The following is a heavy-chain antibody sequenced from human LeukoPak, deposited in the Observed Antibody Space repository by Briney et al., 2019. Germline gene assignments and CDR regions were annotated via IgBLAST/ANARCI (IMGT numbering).Heavy chain of an antibody. CDR1: GFTVSSNS. CDR3: RRAGEYSHPYDY. J-gene: IGHJ4*02. CDR2: IYSGGNT. V-gene: IGHV3-53*01. Sequence: GGSLRLSCTVSGFTVSSNSMSWVRQAPGKGLEWVSFIYSGGNTHYSDSVKGRFTISRDSSKNTLYLQMNSLRADDTAVYYARRAGEYSHPYDYWGQGTLVTVSS. D-gene: IGHD4-17*01.